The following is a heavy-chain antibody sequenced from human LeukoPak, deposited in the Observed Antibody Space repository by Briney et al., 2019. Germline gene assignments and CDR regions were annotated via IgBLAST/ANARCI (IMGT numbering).Heavy chain of an antibody. CDR3: ATDLFLRFGELPDY. CDR1: GYTLTELS. CDR2: FDPEDGET. V-gene: IGHV1-24*01. Sequence: GASVKVSCKVSGYTLTELSMHWVRQAPGKGLEWMGGFDPEDGETIYAQKFQGRVTMTEDTSTDTAYMELSSLRSEDTAVYYCATDLFLRFGELPDYWGQGTLVTVSP. J-gene: IGHJ4*02. D-gene: IGHD3-10*01.